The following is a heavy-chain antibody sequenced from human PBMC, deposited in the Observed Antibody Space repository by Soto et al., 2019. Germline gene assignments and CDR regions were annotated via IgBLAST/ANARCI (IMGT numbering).Heavy chain of an antibody. D-gene: IGHD1-7*01. CDR3: ARGSRNWTYAYWFDP. Sequence: SETLSLTCAVYGGSFSGYYWCWIRQPPGKGLEWIGEINHSRSTNYNPSHKSRVTTSVDTSKNQISLKLSYVTAADTAVNSCARGSRNWTYAYWFDPWGQGTLVTVSS. J-gene: IGHJ5*02. CDR1: GGSFSGYY. V-gene: IGHV4-34*01. CDR2: INHSRST.